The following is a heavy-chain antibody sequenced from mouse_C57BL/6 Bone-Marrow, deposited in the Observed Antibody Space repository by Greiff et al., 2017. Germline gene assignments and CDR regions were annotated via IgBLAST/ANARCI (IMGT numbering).Heavy chain of an antibody. CDR1: GFNIKDDY. CDR3: TPDGYSYY. J-gene: IGHJ2*01. CDR2: IDPENGDT. D-gene: IGHD2-3*01. V-gene: IGHV14-4*01. Sequence: EVQLQQSGAELVRPGASVKLSCTASGFNIKDDYMHWVKQRPEQGLEWIGWIDPENGDTEYASKFQGKATITADTSSNTAYLQLSSLTSEDTAVYYCTPDGYSYYWGQGTTLTVSS.